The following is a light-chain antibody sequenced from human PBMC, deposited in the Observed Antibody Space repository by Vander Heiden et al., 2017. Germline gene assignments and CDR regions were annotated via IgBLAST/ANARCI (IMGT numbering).Light chain of an antibody. CDR2: DAS. Sequence: DIQMTQSPSTLSASVGDRVTITCRASQSISSWLAWYQQKPGKAPKLLIYDASSLESGVPSRFRGSGSGTELTLTISSLQPDDFATYYCQQYKSEPWTFGQGTKVEIK. J-gene: IGKJ1*01. V-gene: IGKV1-5*01. CDR3: QQYKSEPWT. CDR1: QSISSW.